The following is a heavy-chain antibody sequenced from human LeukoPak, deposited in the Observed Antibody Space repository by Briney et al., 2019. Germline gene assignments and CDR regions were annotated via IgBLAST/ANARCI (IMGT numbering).Heavy chain of an antibody. CDR2: ISYDGSNK. CDR1: GFTFSSYG. J-gene: IGHJ2*01. CDR3: ASPYYYGSGSYYNALGWYFDL. V-gene: IGHV3-30*03. Sequence: PGGSLRLSCAASGFTFSSYGMHWVRQAPGKGLEWMAVISYDGSNKYYADSVKGRFTISRDNSKNTLYLQMNSLRAEDTAVYYCASPYYYGSGSYYNALGWYFDLWGRGTLVTVSS. D-gene: IGHD3-10*01.